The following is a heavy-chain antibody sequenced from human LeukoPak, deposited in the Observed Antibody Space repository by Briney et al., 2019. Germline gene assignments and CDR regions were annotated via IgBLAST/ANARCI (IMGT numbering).Heavy chain of an antibody. CDR1: GYTFTGYY. V-gene: IGHV1-2*02. D-gene: IGHD2-15*01. J-gene: IGHJ5*02. CDR2: INPNSGGT. Sequence: ASVKVSCKASGYTFTGYYMHWVRQAPGQGLEWMGWINPNSGGTNYAQKFQGRVTMTRDTSISTAYMELSRLRSDDTNVYYCARPVLGSNWFDPWGQGTLVTVSS. CDR3: ARPVLGSNWFDP.